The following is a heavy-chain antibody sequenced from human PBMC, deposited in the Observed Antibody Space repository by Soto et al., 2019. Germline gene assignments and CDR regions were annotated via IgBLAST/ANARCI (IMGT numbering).Heavy chain of an antibody. V-gene: IGHV1-46*01. Sequence: QVQLVQSGAEVKKPGASVKVSCKASGYTFTSYYMHWVRQAPGQGLEWMGIINPSGGSTSYAHKFQGRVTMTRDTSTSTVYMELSSLRSEDTAVYYCAREDYGGNSGAYGMDVWGQGTTVTVSS. D-gene: IGHD4-17*01. CDR3: AREDYGGNSGAYGMDV. J-gene: IGHJ6*02. CDR2: INPSGGST. CDR1: GYTFTSYY.